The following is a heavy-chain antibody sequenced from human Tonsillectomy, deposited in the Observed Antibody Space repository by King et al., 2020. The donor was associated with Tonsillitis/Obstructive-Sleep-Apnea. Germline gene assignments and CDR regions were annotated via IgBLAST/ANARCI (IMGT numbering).Heavy chain of an antibody. J-gene: IGHJ3*02. CDR1: GGSISSYY. D-gene: IGHD2-8*01. CDR2: IYYSGGT. Sequence: HVQLQESGPGLVKPSETLSLTCTVSGGSISSYYWTWIRQPPGKGLEWIGYIYYSGGTKYNPSLKSRVTISVDTSKKQFSLKLSSVTAADTAVYYCAREGAVMNAFDIWGQGTMVTVSS. V-gene: IGHV4-59*01. CDR3: AREGAVMNAFDI.